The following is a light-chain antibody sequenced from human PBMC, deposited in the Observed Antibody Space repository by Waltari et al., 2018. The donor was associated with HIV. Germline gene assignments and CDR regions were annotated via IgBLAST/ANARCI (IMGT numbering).Light chain of an antibody. CDR1: NIGSKS. J-gene: IGLJ3*02. V-gene: IGLV3-21*02. Sequence: SNVLTQPPSVSVAPGQTARITCGGNNIGSKSVHWYQQKPGQAPVVVVFDDSDRPSWIPERFSGSNSAHTATLTISTVEAGDEADYYCQVWDSRRDWVFGGGTKLTVL. CDR2: DDS. CDR3: QVWDSRRDWV.